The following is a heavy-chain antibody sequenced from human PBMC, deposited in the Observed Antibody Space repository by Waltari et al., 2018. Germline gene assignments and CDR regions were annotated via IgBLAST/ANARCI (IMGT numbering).Heavy chain of an antibody. Sequence: QLQLQESGPGLVKPSETLSLTCTVSGGSISRSSSYWGWIRQPPGKGLEWIGSIYYSGSTYYNPSLKSRVTISVDTSKNQFSLKLSSVTAADTAVYYCARLIGSRNYFDYWGQGTLVTVSS. CDR1: GGSISRSSSY. CDR2: IYYSGST. CDR3: ARLIGSRNYFDY. D-gene: IGHD3-22*01. J-gene: IGHJ4*02. V-gene: IGHV4-39*01.